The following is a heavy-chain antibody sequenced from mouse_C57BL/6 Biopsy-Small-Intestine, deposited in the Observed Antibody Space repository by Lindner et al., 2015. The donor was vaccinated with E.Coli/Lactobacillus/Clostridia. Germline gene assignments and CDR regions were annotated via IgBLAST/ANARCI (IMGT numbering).Heavy chain of an antibody. D-gene: IGHD2-3*01. CDR2: IYPGDGDT. CDR1: GYAFSSSW. CDR3: ASRWSYYFDY. J-gene: IGHJ2*01. V-gene: IGHV1-82*01. Sequence: VQLQESGPELVKPGASVKISCKASGYAFSSSWMNWVKQRPGKGLEWIGRIYPGDGDTNYNGKFKGKATLTADKSSSAAYMQLSSLTSEDSAVYFCASRWSYYFDYWGQGTTLTVSS.